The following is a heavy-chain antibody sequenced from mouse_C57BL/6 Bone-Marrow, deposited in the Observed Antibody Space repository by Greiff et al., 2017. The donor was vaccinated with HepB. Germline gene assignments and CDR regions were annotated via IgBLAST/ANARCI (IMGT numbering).Heavy chain of an antibody. CDR1: GFTFSDYY. CDR3: ARHGDYDGDYAMDY. D-gene: IGHD2-4*01. V-gene: IGHV5-12*01. J-gene: IGHJ4*01. Sequence: EVQLVESGGGLVQPGGSLKLSCAASGFTFSDYYMHWVRQTPEKRLEWVAYISNGGGSTYYPDTVKGRFTISRDNAKNTLYLQMSRLKSEDTAMYYCARHGDYDGDYAMDYWGQGTSVTVSS. CDR2: ISNGGGST.